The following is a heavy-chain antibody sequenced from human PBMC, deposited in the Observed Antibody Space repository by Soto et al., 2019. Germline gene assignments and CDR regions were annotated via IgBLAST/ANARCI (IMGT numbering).Heavy chain of an antibody. CDR2: IMPIFRAP. CDR1: GGAFSDYA. D-gene: IGHD5-12*01. Sequence: GASVKVSCKASGGAFSDYAFSWVRQAPGQGLEWLGGIMPIFRAPDYAQKFQGRVTISADESTRTVNMELSSLRSEDTAVYYCARGAATKILVLMYDALEIWGQGTMVTVSS. J-gene: IGHJ3*02. V-gene: IGHV1-69*13. CDR3: ARGAATKILVLMYDALEI.